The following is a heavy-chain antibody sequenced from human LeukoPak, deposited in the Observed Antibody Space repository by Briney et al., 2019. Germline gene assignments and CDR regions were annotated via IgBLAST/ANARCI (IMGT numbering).Heavy chain of an antibody. Sequence: ASVKVSCKASGYTFTSYGISWVRQAPGQGLEWMGWISAYNGNTNYAQKLQGRVTMTTDTSTSTAYMELRSLRSDDTAVYYCARDLGDYDILTGFGAHDAFDIWGQGTMVTVSS. CDR2: ISAYNGNT. V-gene: IGHV1-18*01. J-gene: IGHJ3*02. CDR1: GYTFTSYG. D-gene: IGHD3-9*01. CDR3: ARDLGDYDILTGFGAHDAFDI.